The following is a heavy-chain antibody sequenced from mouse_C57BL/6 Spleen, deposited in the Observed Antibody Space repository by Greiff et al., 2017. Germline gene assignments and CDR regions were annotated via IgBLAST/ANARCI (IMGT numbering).Heavy chain of an antibody. CDR1: GYTFTSYW. V-gene: IGHV1-55*01. CDR2: IYPGSGST. D-gene: IGHD2-4*01. J-gene: IGHJ3*01. Sequence: QVQLKQPGAELVKPGASVQMSCKASGYTFTSYWITWVKQRPGQGLEWIGDIYPGSGSTNYNEKFKSKATLTVDTSSSTAYMQLSSLTSEDSAVYYCARGGLRQAWFAYWGQGTLVTVAA. CDR3: ARGGLRQAWFAY.